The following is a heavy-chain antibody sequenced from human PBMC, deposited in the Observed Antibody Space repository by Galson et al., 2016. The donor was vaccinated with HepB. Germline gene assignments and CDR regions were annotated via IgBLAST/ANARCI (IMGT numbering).Heavy chain of an antibody. CDR2: IIPIFGRT. D-gene: IGHD4-23*01. Sequence: SVKVSCKASGGTFSSYAISWVRQAPGQGLEWMGGIIPIFGRTDYAQKFQGRVTLTADESTSTADMELSSLRSDDTAVYYCATGRVVTPPAQDFEHWGQGTLVTVSS. CDR3: ATGRVVTPPAQDFEH. J-gene: IGHJ4*02. V-gene: IGHV1-69*13. CDR1: GGTFSSYA.